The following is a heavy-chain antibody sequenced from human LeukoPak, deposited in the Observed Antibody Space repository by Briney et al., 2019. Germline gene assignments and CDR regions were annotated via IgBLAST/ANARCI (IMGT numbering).Heavy chain of an antibody. V-gene: IGHV3-74*01. CDR2: ISSDGSST. Sequence: GGSLRLSCAASGFTFSSYWMHWVRQAPGKGLAWVSRISSDGSSTTYADSVKGRFTISRDNAKNTLYLQIDSLRAEDTAVYYCAKGASSGWLLYWFDPWGQGTLVTVSS. CDR1: GFTFSSYW. D-gene: IGHD6-19*01. CDR3: AKGASSGWLLYWFDP. J-gene: IGHJ5*02.